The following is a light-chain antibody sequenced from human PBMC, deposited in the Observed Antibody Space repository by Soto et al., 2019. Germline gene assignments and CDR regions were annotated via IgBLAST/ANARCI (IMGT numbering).Light chain of an antibody. Sequence: DIVLTQSPGTLSLSPGERASLSCRASQNVNTFLAWYQQKPGQAPRLLIYGASNRATGIPDRFSGSGSGTEFTLTISSLQPDDFATYYCQQYNSYSWSFGQGTKVDIK. CDR1: QNVNTF. CDR2: GAS. V-gene: IGKV3-11*01. J-gene: IGKJ1*01. CDR3: QQYNSYSWS.